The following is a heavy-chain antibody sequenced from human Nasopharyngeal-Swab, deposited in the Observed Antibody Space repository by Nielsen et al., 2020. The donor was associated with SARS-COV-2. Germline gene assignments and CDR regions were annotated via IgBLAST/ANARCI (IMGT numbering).Heavy chain of an antibody. V-gene: IGHV3-48*03. J-gene: IGHJ4*02. CDR3: ARGDDSSGFSITLDY. CDR1: GFTFSSYE. CDR2: ISGSGITI. D-gene: IGHD3-22*01. Sequence: GESLKISCAASGFTFSSYEMNWVRQAPGKGLEWVSYISGSGITIYYADSVKGRFTISRDNAKNSLYLQMNSLRAEDTAVYYCARGDDSSGFSITLDYWGQGTLVTVSS.